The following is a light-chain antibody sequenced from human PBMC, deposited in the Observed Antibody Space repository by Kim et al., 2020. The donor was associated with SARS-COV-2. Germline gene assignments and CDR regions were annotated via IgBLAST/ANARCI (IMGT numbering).Light chain of an antibody. CDR3: MQALQAPPT. J-gene: IGKJ2*01. V-gene: IGKV2-28*01. CDR1: QSLLYSNGYNY. Sequence: PASISCRSSQSLLYSNGYNYLDWYLQKPGQSPQLLIYLGSNRASGVPDRFSGSGSGTDFTLKISRVEAEDVGVYYCMQALQAPPTFGHGTKLEI. CDR2: LGS.